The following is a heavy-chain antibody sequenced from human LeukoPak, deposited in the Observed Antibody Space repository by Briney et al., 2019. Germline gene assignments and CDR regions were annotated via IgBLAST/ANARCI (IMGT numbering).Heavy chain of an antibody. Sequence: GGSLRLSCAASGFTFSSYGMHWVRQAPGKGLEWVAFIRYDGSNKYYADSVKGRFTISRDNSKNTLYLQMNSLRAEDTAVHYCAKKDYYGSGSYSGNRYYYGMDVWGQGTTVTVSS. D-gene: IGHD3-10*01. V-gene: IGHV3-30*02. CDR2: IRYDGSNK. CDR3: AKKDYYGSGSYSGNRYYYGMDV. CDR1: GFTFSSYG. J-gene: IGHJ6*02.